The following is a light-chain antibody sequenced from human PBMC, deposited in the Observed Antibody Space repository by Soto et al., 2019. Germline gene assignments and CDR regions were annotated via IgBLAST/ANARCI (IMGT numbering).Light chain of an antibody. Sequence: DIPLTQSPSSLSASVGDRLTITCRASQGIRAYLNWYQQKPGKAPKVVIYAAASLPSGVPSRFNGSGSGTDFTLTISSLQPEDFATYYCQQSFSIPFTFGPGTKVDV. J-gene: IGKJ3*01. CDR2: AAA. V-gene: IGKV1-39*01. CDR1: QGIRAY. CDR3: QQSFSIPFT.